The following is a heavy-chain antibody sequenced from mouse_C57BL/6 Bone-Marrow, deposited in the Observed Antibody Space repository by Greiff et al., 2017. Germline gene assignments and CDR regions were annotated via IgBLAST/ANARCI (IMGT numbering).Heavy chain of an antibody. J-gene: IGHJ4*01. D-gene: IGHD1-1*01. V-gene: IGHV2-9-1*01. CDR3: ARKSSYAMDY. CDR2: IWTGGGT. CDR1: GFSLTSYA. Sequence: VKLVESGPGLVAPSQSLSITCTVSGFSLTSYAISWVSQTPGKGLEWLGVIWTGGGTNYNSALKSRLSISKDNSKSQVYIKMNSLQTDDTARYYCARKSSYAMDYWGQGTSVTVSS.